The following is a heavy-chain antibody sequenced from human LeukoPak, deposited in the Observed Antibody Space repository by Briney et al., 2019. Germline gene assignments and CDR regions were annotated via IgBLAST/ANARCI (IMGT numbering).Heavy chain of an antibody. CDR2: IYYSGST. CDR3: ARDPYSGYDYGFDY. Sequence: SWVRQPPGKGLEWIGYIYYSGSTYYNPSLKSRVTISVDTSKNQFSLKLSSVTAADTAVYYCARDPYSGYDYGFDYWGQGTLVTVSS. V-gene: IGHV4-30-4*08. J-gene: IGHJ4*02. D-gene: IGHD5-12*01.